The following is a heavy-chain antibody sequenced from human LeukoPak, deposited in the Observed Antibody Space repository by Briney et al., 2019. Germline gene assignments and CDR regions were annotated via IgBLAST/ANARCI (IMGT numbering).Heavy chain of an antibody. V-gene: IGHV4-61*05. CDR2: IYYSGST. CDR3: AREYSSSSGRRAFDI. Sequence: KPSETLSLTCTVSGGSISSSSYYWGWIRQPPGKGLEWIGYIYYSGSTNYNPSLKSRLTISIDTSENQFSLKLSSVTATDTAVYYCAREYSSSSGRRAFDIWGQGTMVTVSS. J-gene: IGHJ3*02. D-gene: IGHD6-6*01. CDR1: GGSISSSSYY.